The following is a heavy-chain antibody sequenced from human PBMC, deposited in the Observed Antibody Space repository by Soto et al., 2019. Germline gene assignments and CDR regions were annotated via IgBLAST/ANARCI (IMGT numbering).Heavy chain of an antibody. CDR2: IYYSGST. CDR3: ARARRRIAGDPNWFDP. D-gene: IGHD6-13*01. Sequence: PSETLSLTCTVSGGSISSGDYYWSWIRQPPGKGLEWIGYIYYSGSTYYNPSLKSRVTISVDTSKNQFSLKLSSVTAADTAVYYCARARRRIAGDPNWFDPWGQGTLVTV. V-gene: IGHV4-30-4*01. CDR1: GGSISSGDYY. J-gene: IGHJ5*02.